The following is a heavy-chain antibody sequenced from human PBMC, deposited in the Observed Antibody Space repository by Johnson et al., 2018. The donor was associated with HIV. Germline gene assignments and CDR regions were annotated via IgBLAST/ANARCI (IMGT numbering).Heavy chain of an antibody. CDR3: AKGGSLTQDAPFDI. D-gene: IGHD1-14*01. J-gene: IGHJ3*02. CDR2: QWHDGSNK. Sequence: QVQLVESGGGVVRPGGSLRLSCAASGFTFSSYGMHWARQAPGKGREWVAVQWHDGSNKYFAASVKGGFTISRDNSKNTLYLQMNSLRAEDTAVYYCAKGGSLTQDAPFDIWGQGTMVTVSS. CDR1: GFTFSSYG. V-gene: IGHV3-33*06.